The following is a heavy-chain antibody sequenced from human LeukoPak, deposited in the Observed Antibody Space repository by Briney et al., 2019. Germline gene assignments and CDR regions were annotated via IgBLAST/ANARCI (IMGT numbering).Heavy chain of an antibody. CDR3: ARALPITGTPENAFDI. CDR1: GFTFSSYA. J-gene: IGHJ3*02. Sequence: GRSLRLSCAASGFTFSSYAMHWVRQAPGKGLEWVAVISYDGSNKYYADSVKGRFTISRDNSKKTLYLQMNSLGPDDPAVFYCARALPITGTPENAFDIWGRGTMVTVSS. CDR2: ISYDGSNK. D-gene: IGHD1-20*01. V-gene: IGHV3-30-3*01.